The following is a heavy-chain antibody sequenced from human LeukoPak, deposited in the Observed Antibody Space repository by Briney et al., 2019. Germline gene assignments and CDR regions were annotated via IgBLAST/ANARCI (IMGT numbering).Heavy chain of an antibody. CDR3: ARRRGQWDH. D-gene: IGHD6-19*01. Sequence: GGSLRLSCAASGFTFSSYEMNWVRKAPGKGLEWVSYISSSGSTIYYADSVKGRFTISRDNAKNSLYLQMNSLRAEDTAVYYCARRRGQWDHWGQGTLVTVSS. CDR1: GFTFSSYE. V-gene: IGHV3-48*03. CDR2: ISSSGSTI. J-gene: IGHJ4*02.